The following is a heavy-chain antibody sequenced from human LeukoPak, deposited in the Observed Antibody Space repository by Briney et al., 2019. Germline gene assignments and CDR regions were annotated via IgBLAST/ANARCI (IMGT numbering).Heavy chain of an antibody. Sequence: GGSLRLSCTASGSPFSNYSMNWVRQAPGKGLEWVSSISGSSIYIYYADSVKGRFTLSRDNAKKSLYLQMNSLRAEDTAVYFCARVVGFSYYFDSWGQGTLVTVSS. CDR3: ARVVGFSYYFDS. J-gene: IGHJ4*02. CDR1: GSPFSNYS. D-gene: IGHD2-15*01. CDR2: ISGSSIYI. V-gene: IGHV3-21*01.